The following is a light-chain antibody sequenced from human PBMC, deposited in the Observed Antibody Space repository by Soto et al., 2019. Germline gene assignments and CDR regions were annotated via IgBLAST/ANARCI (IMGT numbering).Light chain of an antibody. CDR2: DNN. J-gene: IGLJ2*01. V-gene: IGLV1-51*01. CDR1: SSNIGDNY. CDR3: VTWDSSGSVGR. Sequence: QSVLTQPPSVSAAPGQKVTISCSGSSSNIGDNYVSWYQQLPGTAPKLLLYDNNKRPPGIPDRCSGSKSGTSATLDITGLQTGDEADYYCVTWDSSGSVGRLGGGTKLTV.